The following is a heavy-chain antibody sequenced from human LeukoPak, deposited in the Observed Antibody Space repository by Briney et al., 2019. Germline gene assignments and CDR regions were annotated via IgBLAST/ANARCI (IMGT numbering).Heavy chain of an antibody. D-gene: IGHD3-16*01. V-gene: IGHV3-30*03. CDR1: GFTFSSNG. J-gene: IGHJ4*02. CDR3: TRGGVDH. CDR2: VSYDGNTK. Sequence: GGSLRLSCAASGFTFSSNGMHWVRQAPGKGLEWMAVVSYDGNTKYYAASVKGRFTISRDNSKNTLYLQMNSLRAEDTAVYYCTRGGVDHWGQGTLVTVSS.